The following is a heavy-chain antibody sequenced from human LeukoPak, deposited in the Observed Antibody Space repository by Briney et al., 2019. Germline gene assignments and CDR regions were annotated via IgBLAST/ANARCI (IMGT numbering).Heavy chain of an antibody. V-gene: IGHV3-9*01. D-gene: IGHD4-17*01. CDR2: ISWNSGSI. CDR1: GFTFDDYA. CDR3: AKTLPNTVTCYDY. Sequence: GGSLRLSCAASGFTFDDYAMHWVRQAPGKGLEWVSGISWNSGSIGYADSVKGRFTISRDNAKNSLYLQMNSLRAEDTALYYCAKTLPNTVTCYDYWGQGTLVTVSS. J-gene: IGHJ4*02.